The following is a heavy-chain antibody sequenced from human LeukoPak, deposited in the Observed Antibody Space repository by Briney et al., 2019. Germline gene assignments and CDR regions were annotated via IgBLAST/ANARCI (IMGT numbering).Heavy chain of an antibody. CDR2: IIPILGIA. D-gene: IGHD3-9*01. CDR1: GGTFNSYA. J-gene: IGHJ4*02. Sequence: SVKVSCKASGGTFNSYAISWVRQAPGQGLEWMGRIIPILGIANYAQKFQGRVTITADKSTSTAYMELSSLRSEDTAVYYCARDFEEYDILTGYFSYWGQGTLVTASS. V-gene: IGHV1-69*04. CDR3: ARDFEEYDILTGYFSY.